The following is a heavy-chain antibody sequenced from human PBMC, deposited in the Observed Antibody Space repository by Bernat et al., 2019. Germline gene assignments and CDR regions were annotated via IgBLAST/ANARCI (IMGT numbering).Heavy chain of an antibody. CDR3: ARDLNDNPYSSGWYGY. V-gene: IGHV4-38-2*02. CDR2: IYHSGST. D-gene: IGHD6-19*01. J-gene: IGHJ4*02. Sequence: QLQLQESGPGLVKPSETLSLTCTVSGISISSGYYWGWIRQPPGKGLEWIGSIYHSGSTYYNPSLKSRVTISVDTSKNQFSLKLSSVTAADTAVYYCARDLNDNPYSSGWYGYWGQGTLVTVSS. CDR1: GISISSGYY.